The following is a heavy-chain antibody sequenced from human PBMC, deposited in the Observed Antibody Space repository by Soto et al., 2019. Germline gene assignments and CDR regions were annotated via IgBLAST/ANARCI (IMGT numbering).Heavy chain of an antibody. Sequence: EVQLLESGGGLVQPGGSLRLSCAASGFTFSSYAMRWVRQAPGKGLEWVSGISVSGSTTYYADSVKGRFTISRDNSKNTLYLQMISLRAEDTAVYYCARGGYYDSTGYANWGQGTLVTVSS. CDR1: GFTFSSYA. CDR2: ISVSGSTT. D-gene: IGHD3-22*01. V-gene: IGHV3-23*01. CDR3: ARGGYYDSTGYAN. J-gene: IGHJ4*02.